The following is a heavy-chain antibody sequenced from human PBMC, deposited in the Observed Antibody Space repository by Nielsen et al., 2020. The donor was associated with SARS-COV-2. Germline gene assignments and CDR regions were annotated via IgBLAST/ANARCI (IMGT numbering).Heavy chain of an antibody. D-gene: IGHD6-19*01. V-gene: IGHV3-7*03. CDR1: GFIFTTSW. J-gene: IGHJ4*02. CDR2: IRQDGREM. Sequence: GESLKISCAASGFIFTTSWMSWVRQVPGKGLEWVANIRQDGREMNYLDSVKGRFIISRDNAKDSVSLFLQMNSLRGDDTAVYYCARGGWNLDSWGPGTLVTVSP. CDR3: ARGGWNLDS.